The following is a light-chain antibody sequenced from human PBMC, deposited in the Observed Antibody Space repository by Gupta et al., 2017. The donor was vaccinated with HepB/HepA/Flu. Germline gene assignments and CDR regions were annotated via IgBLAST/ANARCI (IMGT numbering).Light chain of an antibody. CDR1: SSDIGGLNY. Sequence: QSALTQPASVSGSPGQSITISCTGTSSDIGGLNYVSWYQQYPGKVPKVIIYDVNNRPSGISFRFSGSKSGNTASLTISGLQAEDEADYYCSSYSTINTLVFGGGTKLTVL. CDR2: DVN. J-gene: IGLJ3*02. V-gene: IGLV2-14*03. CDR3: SSYSTINTLV.